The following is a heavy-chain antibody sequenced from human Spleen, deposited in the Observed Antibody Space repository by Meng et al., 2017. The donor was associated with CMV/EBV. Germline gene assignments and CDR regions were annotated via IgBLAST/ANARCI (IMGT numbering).Heavy chain of an antibody. Sequence: GESLKISCKGSGYSFTSYWIGWVRQMAGKGLEWMGIIYPGDSDTRYSPSFQGQVTISADKSITTAYLQWSSLKASDTAIYYCARQIPQNSYAFDYWGQGTLVTVSS. CDR2: IYPGDSDT. J-gene: IGHJ4*02. V-gene: IGHV5-51*01. CDR1: GYSFTSYW. CDR3: ARQIPQNSYAFDY. D-gene: IGHD3-16*01.